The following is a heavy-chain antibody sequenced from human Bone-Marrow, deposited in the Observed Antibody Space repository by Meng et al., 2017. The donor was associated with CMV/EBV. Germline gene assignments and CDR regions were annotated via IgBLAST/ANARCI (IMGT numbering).Heavy chain of an antibody. Sequence: GGSLKISCAPSGFTFSSFSLNWVRQAPGKGLEWVSIIGPTGGRYYAPSVAGRFTISRDSAKSTLYLQMNSLRPDDTAIYHCAKAREPTWERLPLNDWGEGTLVTFAS. D-gene: IGHD1-1*01. CDR2: IGPTGGR. CDR3: AKAREPTWERLPLND. J-gene: IGHJ4*02. V-gene: IGHV3-23*01. CDR1: GFTFSSFS.